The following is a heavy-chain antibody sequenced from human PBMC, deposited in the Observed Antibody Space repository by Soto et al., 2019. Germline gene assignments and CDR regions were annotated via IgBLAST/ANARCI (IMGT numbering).Heavy chain of an antibody. V-gene: IGHV3-23*01. CDR1: GFTFSSYA. D-gene: IGHD3-10*01. Sequence: GLSCAASGFTFSSYAMSWVHQAPGKGLEWVSAISGSGGSTYYADSVKGRFTISRDNSKNTLYLQMNSLRAEDTAVYYCAKDSVLLWFGELDYWRQGTLVTVSS. CDR2: ISGSGGST. J-gene: IGHJ4*02. CDR3: AKDSVLLWFGELDY.